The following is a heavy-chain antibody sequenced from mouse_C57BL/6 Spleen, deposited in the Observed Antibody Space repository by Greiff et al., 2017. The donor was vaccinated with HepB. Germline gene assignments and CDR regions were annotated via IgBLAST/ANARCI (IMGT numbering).Heavy chain of an antibody. CDR1: GYTFTSYW. CDR2: IDPSDSET. CDR3: ATFYYYGSSPRYFDV. J-gene: IGHJ1*03. Sequence: QVQLQQPGAELVRPGSSVKLSCKASGYTFTSYWMHWVKQRPIQGLEWIGNIDPSDSETHYNQKFKDKATLTVDKSSSTAYMQLSSLTSEDSAVYYFATFYYYGSSPRYFDVWGTGTTVTVSS. D-gene: IGHD1-1*01. V-gene: IGHV1-52*01.